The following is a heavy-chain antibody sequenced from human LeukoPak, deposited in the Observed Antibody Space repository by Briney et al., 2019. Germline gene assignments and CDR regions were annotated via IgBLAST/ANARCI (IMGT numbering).Heavy chain of an antibody. V-gene: IGHV4-39*07. CDR3: ARLQLIFDY. CDR2: IYYSGST. CDR1: GGSISSSSYY. D-gene: IGHD5-18*01. J-gene: IGHJ4*02. Sequence: PSETLSLTCTVSGGSISSSSYYWGWIRQPPGKGLEWIGSIYYSGSTYYNPSLKSRVTISVDTSKNQFSLKLSSVTAADTAVYYCARLQLIFDYWGQGTLVTVSS.